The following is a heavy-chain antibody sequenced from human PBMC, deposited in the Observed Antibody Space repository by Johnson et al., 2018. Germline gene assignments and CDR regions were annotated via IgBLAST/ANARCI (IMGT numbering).Heavy chain of an antibody. J-gene: IGHJ4*02. V-gene: IGHV3-23*01. Sequence: EVQLLESGGGLVQPGGSLRLFCAASRFTFSRYAMNWVRQAQGKGLEWVSGISGSGAFTYYDDAVKGRFTISSDNSNNTLYLQMNSLRREATALYFCAKDGMQLGGNLFDSWGQGTLVTVSS. D-gene: IGHD3-16*01. CDR1: RFTFSRYA. CDR2: ISGSGAFT. CDR3: AKDGMQLGGNLFDS.